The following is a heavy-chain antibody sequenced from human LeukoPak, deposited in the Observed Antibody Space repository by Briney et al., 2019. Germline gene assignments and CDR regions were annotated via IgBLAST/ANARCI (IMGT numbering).Heavy chain of an antibody. CDR3: ATTFCSGMSCLDVFNM. J-gene: IGHJ3*02. Sequence: SETLSLTCNVSGVSVSDGRYYWTWIRQHPGKGLEWIGYKYYSGSAKYNPSLKSRLTTSIDTSKNQFSLQLSSVTAADTATYYCATTFCSGMSCLDVFNMWGQGTRVSVSS. V-gene: IGHV4-31*02. CDR2: KYYSGSA. CDR1: GVSVSDGRYY. D-gene: IGHD2-15*01.